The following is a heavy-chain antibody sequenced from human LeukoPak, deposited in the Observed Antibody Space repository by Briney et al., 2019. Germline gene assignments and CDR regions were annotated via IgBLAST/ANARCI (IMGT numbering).Heavy chain of an antibody. V-gene: IGHV3-7*03. CDR3: ARIGYSSSSLDF. Sequence: GGSLRLSCATSGFPFSNYWMTWVRQAPGKGLEWVANIKQDGSVKYYVDSVKGRFTISRDNSKNSVYLQMISLRAEDTAVYKCARIGYSSSSLDFWGRGTLVTVSS. J-gene: IGHJ4*02. CDR1: GFPFSNYW. CDR2: IKQDGSVK. D-gene: IGHD6-6*01.